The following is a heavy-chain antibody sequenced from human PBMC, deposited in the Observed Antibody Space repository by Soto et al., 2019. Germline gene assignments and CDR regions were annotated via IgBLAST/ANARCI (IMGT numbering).Heavy chain of an antibody. CDR1: GTSFSGYY. J-gene: IGHJ4*02. CDR3: AGNIVATISYFDY. D-gene: IGHD5-12*01. Sequence: SETLSLTCAVYGTSFSGYYWSWILQPPGKGLEWIGEINHSGSTNYNPSLKSRVTMSVDTSKNQFSLKLSSVTAADTAMYYCAGNIVATISYFDYWGQGTLVTVSS. V-gene: IGHV4-34*01. CDR2: INHSGST.